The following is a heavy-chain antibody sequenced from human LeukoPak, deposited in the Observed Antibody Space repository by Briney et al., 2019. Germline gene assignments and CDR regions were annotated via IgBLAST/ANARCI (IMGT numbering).Heavy chain of an antibody. D-gene: IGHD5-24*01. V-gene: IGHV3-33*08. Sequence: GGSLRLSCAASGFNVSGVYMNWVRQAPGKGLEWVAVIWYDGSNKYYADSVEGRFTISRDNSKNTLYLQMNSLRAEDTAVYYCARGVGGYNPRPLDYWGQGTLVTVSS. J-gene: IGHJ4*02. CDR3: ARGVGGYNPRPLDY. CDR2: IWYDGSNK. CDR1: GFNVSGVY.